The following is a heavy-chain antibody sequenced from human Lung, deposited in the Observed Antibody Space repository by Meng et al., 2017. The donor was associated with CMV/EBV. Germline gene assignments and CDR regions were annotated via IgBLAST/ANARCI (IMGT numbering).Heavy chain of an antibody. CDR3: ARGRAEYCSGAICYHCDH. CDR1: GFTFSSYA. V-gene: IGHV3-23*01. CDR2: ITGAGGNT. D-gene: IGHD2-2*01. Sequence: GESXKISCEASGFTFSSYAMTWVRQTPGKGLESVSAITGAGGNTYYPNSVKGRFTVSRDNSKNTLYLQMNSLRVEDTAVYYCARGRAEYCSGAICYHCDHCXKGTXVNVSS. J-gene: IGHJ4*02.